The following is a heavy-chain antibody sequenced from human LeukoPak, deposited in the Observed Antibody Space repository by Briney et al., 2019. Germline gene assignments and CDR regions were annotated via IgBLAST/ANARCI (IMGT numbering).Heavy chain of an antibody. CDR3: ARDYYGSGSRIDY. Sequence: SETLSLTSAVYAGSFSGYYWSWIRQPPGKGLEWIGEINHSGSTNYNPSLKSRVTISVDTSKNQFSLKLSSVTAADTAVYYCARDYYGSGSRIDYWGQGTLVTVSS. J-gene: IGHJ4*02. CDR1: AGSFSGYY. D-gene: IGHD3-10*01. V-gene: IGHV4-34*01. CDR2: INHSGST.